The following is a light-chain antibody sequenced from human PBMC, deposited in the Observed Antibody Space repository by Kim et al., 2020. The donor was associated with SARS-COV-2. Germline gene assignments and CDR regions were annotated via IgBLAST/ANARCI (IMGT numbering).Light chain of an antibody. CDR2: EVS. J-gene: IGLJ1*01. CDR1: SSDVGGYNY. CDR3: SSYAGSKYYL. V-gene: IGLV2-8*01. Sequence: QSALTQPPSASGSPGQSVTISCTGTSSDVGGYNYVSWYQQHPGKAPKLMIHEVSKRPSGVPDRFSGSKSGNTASLTVSGLQAEDEADYYCSSYAGSKYYLFGTGTMVTVL.